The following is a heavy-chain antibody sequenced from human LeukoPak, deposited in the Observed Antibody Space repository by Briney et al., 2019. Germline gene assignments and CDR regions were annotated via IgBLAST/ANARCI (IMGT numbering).Heavy chain of an antibody. CDR2: ISASGGST. CDR1: GFTFSSYD. Sequence: GGSLRLSCAASGFTFSSYDMSWVRQAPGKGLEWVSSISASGGSTYYADSVKGRFAISRDYSKNTLYLQMSSLRADDTAIYYCARDLEAARPGYWGQGTLVTVSS. CDR3: ARDLEAARPGY. V-gene: IGHV3-23*01. J-gene: IGHJ4*02. D-gene: IGHD6-13*01.